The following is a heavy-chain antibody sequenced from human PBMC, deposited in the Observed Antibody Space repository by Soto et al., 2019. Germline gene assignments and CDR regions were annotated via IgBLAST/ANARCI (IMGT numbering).Heavy chain of an antibody. D-gene: IGHD6-13*01. CDR2: IGASGDGASGISI. CDR3: AKVSSSWYAGFFDL. CDR1: GFTFSSCA. V-gene: IGHV3-23*01. J-gene: IGHJ4*02. Sequence: GGSLRLSCAASGFTFSSCAMSWVRQAPGKGLEWVSGIGASGDGASGISIYYADSVKDRLTISRDNSKNTLYLQIHTLRAEDTAVYYCAKVSSSWYAGFFDLWGQGTLVTVSS.